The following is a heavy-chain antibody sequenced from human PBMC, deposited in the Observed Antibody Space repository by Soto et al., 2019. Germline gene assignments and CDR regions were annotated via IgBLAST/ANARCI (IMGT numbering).Heavy chain of an antibody. V-gene: IGHV2-5*01. CDR2: IYYNDDR. CDR3: AHSDGGYEIIYFDF. J-gene: IGHJ4*02. CDR1: GFSFTTAVVA. Sequence: GPTLVNTTQTLTLTCTFSGFSFTTAVVAVGWIRQTPGGALEWLTLIYYNDDRRFSPSLKTRLTITGDTSKNQVVLSLTNVDPGDTATYFCAHSDGGYEIIYFDFWGQGIPVTVSS. D-gene: IGHD5-12*01.